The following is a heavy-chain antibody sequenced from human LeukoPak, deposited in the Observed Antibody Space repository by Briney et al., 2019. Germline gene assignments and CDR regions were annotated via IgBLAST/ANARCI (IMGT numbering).Heavy chain of an antibody. V-gene: IGHV4-30-4*01. CDR2: IYYSGST. CDR3: AGSDLGYCSGGSCYSPWFDP. J-gene: IGHJ5*02. D-gene: IGHD2-15*01. CDR1: GGSISSGDYY. Sequence: PSETLSLTCTVSGGSISSGDYYWSWIRQPPGKGLEWIGYIYYSGSTYYNPSLKSRVTISVDTSKNQFSLKLSSVTAADTAVYYCAGSDLGYCSGGSCYSPWFDPWGQGTLVTVSS.